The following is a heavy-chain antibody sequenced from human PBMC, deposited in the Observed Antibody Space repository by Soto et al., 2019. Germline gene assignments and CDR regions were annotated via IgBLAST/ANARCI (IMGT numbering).Heavy chain of an antibody. CDR3: ARGSRAPHANYAV. CDR1: GGSISSGGYY. J-gene: IGHJ4*02. Sequence: SETLSLTCTVSGGSISSGGYYWSWIRQHPGKGLEWIGYIYYSGSTYYNPSLKSRVTISVDTSKNQFSLKLSSVTAADTAVYYCARGSRAPHANYAVWGQGTLVTVSS. V-gene: IGHV4-31*03. D-gene: IGHD1-7*01. CDR2: IYYSGST.